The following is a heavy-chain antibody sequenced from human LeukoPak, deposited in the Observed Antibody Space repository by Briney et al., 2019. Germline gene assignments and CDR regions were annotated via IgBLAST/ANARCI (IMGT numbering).Heavy chain of an antibody. Sequence: SETLSLTCTVSGGSVSSGSYYWSWIRQPPGKGLEWIGYIYYSGSTNYNPSLKSRVTISVDTSKNRFSLKLSSVTAADTAVYYCAREISLVGGSMDVWGQGTTVTVSS. CDR2: IYYSGST. D-gene: IGHD6-6*01. V-gene: IGHV4-61*01. CDR1: GGSVSSGSYY. CDR3: AREISLVGGSMDV. J-gene: IGHJ6*02.